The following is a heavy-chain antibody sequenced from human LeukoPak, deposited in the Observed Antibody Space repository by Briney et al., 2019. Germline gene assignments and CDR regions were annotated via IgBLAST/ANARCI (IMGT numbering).Heavy chain of an antibody. CDR1: GGSISSYY. D-gene: IGHD2-15*01. V-gene: IGHV4-59*01. J-gene: IGHJ4*02. CDR2: IYYSGST. CDR3: ARGPGCSGGSCYFDY. Sequence: SETLSLTCTVSGGSISSYYWSWIRQPPGKGLEWIGYIYYSGSTNYNPSLKSRVTISVDTSKNQFSLKLSSVTAADTAVYYCARGPGCSGGSCYFDYWGQGTLVTVSS.